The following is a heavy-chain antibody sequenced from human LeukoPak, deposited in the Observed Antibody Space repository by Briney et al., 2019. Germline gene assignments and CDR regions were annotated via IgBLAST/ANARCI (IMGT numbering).Heavy chain of an antibody. D-gene: IGHD3-10*01. J-gene: IGHJ5*02. Sequence: GGALKLSWAACGFTFSSYSMHWVRQAPGKGLEWVSYISSASNTIYYTDSVKGRFTITRDNAKNSLYLQMNSRRAEDTAMYYCARDGWFGDYNWFDPWGQGTLVTVSS. CDR2: ISSASNTI. CDR3: ARDGWFGDYNWFDP. V-gene: IGHV3-48*01. CDR1: GFTFSSYS.